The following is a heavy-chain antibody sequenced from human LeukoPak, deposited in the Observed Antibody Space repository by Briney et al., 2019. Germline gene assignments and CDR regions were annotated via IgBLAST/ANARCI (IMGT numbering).Heavy chain of an antibody. J-gene: IGHJ4*02. CDR3: ARPYDDSGYYYNY. CDR2: INPNTGTT. D-gene: IGHD3-22*01. Sequence: ASVKVSCKASGYIFTDYYIHWVRQAPGQGLEWMGWINPNTGTTNYAQKFQGRVTMTTDTSTTTAYMELSRLTSDDPAVYYCARPYDDSGYYYNYWGQGTLVTVSS. CDR1: GYIFTDYY. V-gene: IGHV1-2*02.